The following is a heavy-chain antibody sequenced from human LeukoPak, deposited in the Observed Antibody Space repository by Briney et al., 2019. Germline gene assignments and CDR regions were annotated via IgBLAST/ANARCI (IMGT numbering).Heavy chain of an antibody. CDR2: ISYDGSNK. D-gene: IGHD3-16*02. CDR1: GFTFSSYA. CDR3: ARGSYRYLDY. Sequence: GGSLRLSCAASGFTFSSYAMHLVRQAPCKGLEWVAVISYDGSNKYYADSVKGRFTISRDNSKNTLYLQMNSLRAEDTAVYYCARGSYRYLDYWGQGTLVTVSS. V-gene: IGHV3-30-3*01. J-gene: IGHJ4*02.